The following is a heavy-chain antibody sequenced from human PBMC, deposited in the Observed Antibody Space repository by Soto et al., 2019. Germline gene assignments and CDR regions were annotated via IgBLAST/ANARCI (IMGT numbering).Heavy chain of an antibody. CDR1: GFTFSSYG. D-gene: IGHD2-15*01. V-gene: IGHV3-33*01. CDR3: ARAGADDLGYCSGGSCYSDYYYYMDV. CDR2: IWYDGSNK. Sequence: GGSLRLSCAASGFTFSSYGMHWVRQAPGKGLEWVAVIWYDGSNKYYADSVKGRFTISRDNSKNTLYLQMNGLRAEDTAVYYCARAGADDLGYCSGGSCYSDYYYYMDVWGKGTTVTVSS. J-gene: IGHJ6*03.